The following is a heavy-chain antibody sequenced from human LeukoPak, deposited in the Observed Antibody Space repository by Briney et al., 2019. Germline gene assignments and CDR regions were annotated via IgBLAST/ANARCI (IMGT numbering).Heavy chain of an antibody. CDR2: ISSSSSYI. CDR3: ARGGRYFDWLSDFDY. J-gene: IGHJ4*02. Sequence: GGSLRLSCAASGFTFSSYSMNWVRQAPGKGLEWVSSISSSSSYIYYADSVKGRLTISRDNAKNSLYLQMNSLRAEDTAVYYCARGGRYFDWLSDFDYWGQGTLVTVSS. V-gene: IGHV3-21*01. CDR1: GFTFSSYS. D-gene: IGHD3-9*01.